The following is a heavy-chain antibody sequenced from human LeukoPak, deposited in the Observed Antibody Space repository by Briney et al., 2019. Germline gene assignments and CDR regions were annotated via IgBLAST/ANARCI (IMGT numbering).Heavy chain of an antibody. V-gene: IGHV1-8*03. D-gene: IGHD2-21*01. CDR3: ARGRLWNFNDGFDI. CDR1: GDTFNSYD. Sequence: ASVKVSCKASGDTFNSYDINWVRQAPGLGLEWMGWINPKSRNTGYAEQFQGRVTITGDASISTAYMELRSLTSNDTAVYYCARGRLWNFNDGFDIWGQGTMVTVSS. CDR2: INPKSRNT. J-gene: IGHJ3*02.